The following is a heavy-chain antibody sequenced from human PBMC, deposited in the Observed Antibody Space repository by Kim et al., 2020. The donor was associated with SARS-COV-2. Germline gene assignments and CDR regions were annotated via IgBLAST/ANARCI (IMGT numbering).Heavy chain of an antibody. CDR2: ISRSGNTT. CDR3: ARPYSSTAGF. V-gene: IGHV3-11*01. D-gene: IGHD2-21*01. Sequence: GGSLRLSCGASGFTFSDYSMSWIRQAPGKGLEWVSYISRSGNTTYYADSVKGRFIISRDNAKNSLYLQMNSLRVGDTAVYYCARPYSSTAGFWGLGSLFT. J-gene: IGHJ4*02. CDR1: GFTFSDYS.